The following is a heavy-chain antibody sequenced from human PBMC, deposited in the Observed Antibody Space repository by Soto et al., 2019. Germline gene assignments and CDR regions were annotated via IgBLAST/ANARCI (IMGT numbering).Heavy chain of an antibody. CDR1: GFIFSNYA. CDR3: AKLPDTILGLSVAHDAFVF. Sequence: QVQLVESGGGVVQPGKSVRLSCAASGFIFSNYAMHWVRQAPGKGLEWVADISHDGRNKYHADSVGGRFTISRDNSKNTLYLQMDSLTAEDTALYYCAKLPDTILGLSVAHDAFVFWGQGTTVTVCS. CDR2: ISHDGRNK. J-gene: IGHJ3*01. V-gene: IGHV3-30*18. D-gene: IGHD2-2*01.